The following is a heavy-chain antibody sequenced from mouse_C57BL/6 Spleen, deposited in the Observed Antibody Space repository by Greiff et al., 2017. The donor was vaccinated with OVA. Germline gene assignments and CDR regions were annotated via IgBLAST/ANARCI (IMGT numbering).Heavy chain of an antibody. J-gene: IGHJ4*01. CDR2: IYPSDSET. Sequence: QVQLQQPGAELVRPGSSVKLSCKASGYTFTSYWMDWVKQRPGQGLEWIGNIYPSDSETHYNQKFKDKATLTVDKSSSTAYMQLSSLTSEDSAVYYCARNYYDYDDGYAMDYWGQGTSVTVSS. CDR3: ARNYYDYDDGYAMDY. D-gene: IGHD2-4*01. V-gene: IGHV1-61*01. CDR1: GYTFTSYW.